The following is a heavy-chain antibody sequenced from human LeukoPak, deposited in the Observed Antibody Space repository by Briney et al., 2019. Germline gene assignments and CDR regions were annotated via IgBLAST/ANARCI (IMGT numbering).Heavy chain of an antibody. Sequence: GGSLRLSCAASGFTFSDFGMHWVRQAPGKGLEWVAVIWYDGTNKYYADSVKGRFTISRDNSKNTLYLQMNSLRVEDTAVYYCAGGCSYADYWGQGTQVTVSS. CDR2: IWYDGTNK. D-gene: IGHD5-18*01. CDR1: GFTFSDFG. V-gene: IGHV3-33*01. J-gene: IGHJ4*02. CDR3: AGGCSYADY.